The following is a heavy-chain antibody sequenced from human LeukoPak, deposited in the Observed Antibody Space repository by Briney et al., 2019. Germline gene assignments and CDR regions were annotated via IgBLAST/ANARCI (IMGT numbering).Heavy chain of an antibody. Sequence: SGTLSLTCAVSGGSISSSNWWSWVRQPPGKGLEWIGSIYYSGSTYYNPSLKSRVTISVDTSKNQFSLKLSSVTAADTAVYYCARLSYSSSVDCWGQGTLVTVSS. CDR1: GGSISSSNW. V-gene: IGHV4-4*02. J-gene: IGHJ4*02. CDR2: IYYSGST. CDR3: ARLSYSSSVDC. D-gene: IGHD6-6*01.